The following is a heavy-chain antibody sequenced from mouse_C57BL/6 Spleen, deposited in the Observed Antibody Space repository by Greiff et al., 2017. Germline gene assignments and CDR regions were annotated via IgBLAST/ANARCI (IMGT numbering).Heavy chain of an antibody. CDR3: ARRGNYDYAMDY. CDR1: GYSITSGYY. CDR2: ISYDGSD. Sequence: EVKLQQSGPGLVKPSQSLSLTCSVTGYSITSGYYWNWIRQFPGNKLEWVGYISYDGSDKYNPSLKNRIAITRDTSKNQFFLKLNSVTTEDTATYYCARRGNYDYAMDYWGQGTSVTVSS. D-gene: IGHD2-1*01. V-gene: IGHV3-6*01. J-gene: IGHJ4*01.